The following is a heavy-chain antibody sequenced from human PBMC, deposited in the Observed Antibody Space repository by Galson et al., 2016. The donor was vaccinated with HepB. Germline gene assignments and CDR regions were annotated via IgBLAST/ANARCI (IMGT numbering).Heavy chain of an antibody. Sequence: SLRLSCAASGFILSDYYMDWVRQAPGKGLEWVGRTRNRARSYTTDYVPSVKGRFTISRDNSKSSVYLHMSGLKPEDTAIYYWTRTGLGDFDYWGRGTLVTVSS. CDR1: GFILSDYY. CDR2: TRNRARSYTT. CDR3: TRTGLGDFDY. J-gene: IGHJ4*02. V-gene: IGHV3-72*01.